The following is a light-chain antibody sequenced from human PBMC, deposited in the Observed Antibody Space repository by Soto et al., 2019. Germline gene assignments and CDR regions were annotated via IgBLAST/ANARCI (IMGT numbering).Light chain of an antibody. Sequence: DIVLTQSPDSLAVSLGERATINCKSSQTVLYSSNNKNYLAWYQHKPGQPPKLLIYWASTRKSGVPDRFSGSGSGTDFTLTISSLQAEDVAVYYCQQYYSIPPTFGGGTKV. CDR1: QTVLYSSNNKNY. J-gene: IGKJ4*01. V-gene: IGKV4-1*01. CDR2: WAS. CDR3: QQYYSIPPT.